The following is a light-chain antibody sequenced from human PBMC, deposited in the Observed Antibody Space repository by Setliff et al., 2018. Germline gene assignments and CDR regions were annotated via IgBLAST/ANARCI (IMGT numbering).Light chain of an antibody. CDR1: SSDVGGYNY. J-gene: IGLJ2*01. Sequence: QSVLTQPASVSGSPGQPITISCTGTSSDVGGYNYVSWYQQHPGKAPKVIIYDVVVRPLGVSNRFSGSKSGNTASLTISGLQAEDEADYYCSSYTTISTLVFGGGTKVTVL. CDR2: DVV. V-gene: IGLV2-14*03. CDR3: SSYTTISTLV.